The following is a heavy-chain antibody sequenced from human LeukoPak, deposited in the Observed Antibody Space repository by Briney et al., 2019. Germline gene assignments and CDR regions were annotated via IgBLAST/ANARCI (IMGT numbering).Heavy chain of an antibody. Sequence: GGSLRLSCAASGFTFSSYGMHWVRQAPGKGLEWVAVIWYDGSNKYYADSVKGRFTISRDNSKNTLYLRMNSLRAEDTAVHYCARERLRAFDYWGQGTLVTVSS. CDR1: GFTFSSYG. J-gene: IGHJ4*02. V-gene: IGHV3-33*01. CDR3: ARERLRAFDY. CDR2: IWYDGSNK. D-gene: IGHD6-25*01.